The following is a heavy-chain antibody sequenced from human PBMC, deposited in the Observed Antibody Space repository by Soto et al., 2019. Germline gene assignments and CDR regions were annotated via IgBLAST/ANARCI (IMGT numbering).Heavy chain of an antibody. D-gene: IGHD5-18*01. V-gene: IGHV1-3*01. CDR2: INAGNGNT. CDR1: GSTFPSYA. Sequence: ASVQVSCRASGSTFPSYAMHWVRQTHGQRLEWMGWINAGNGNTKYSQKFQGRVTITRDTSASTAYMELSSLRSEDTAVYYCARDPLWGTAMVLWYFDLWGRGTLVTVSS. CDR3: ARDPLWGTAMVLWYFDL. J-gene: IGHJ2*01.